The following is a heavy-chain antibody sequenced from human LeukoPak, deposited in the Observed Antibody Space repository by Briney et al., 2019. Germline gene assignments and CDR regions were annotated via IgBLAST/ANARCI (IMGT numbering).Heavy chain of an antibody. J-gene: IGHJ4*02. Sequence: GESLKISCKGSGYSFTSYWIGWVRQMPGKGLEWMGIIYPGDSDTRYSPSFQGQVTISADKSISTAYLQWSSLKASDTAMYYCARAPSNYDFWSGYYLNYWGQGTLVTVSS. CDR1: GYSFTSYW. CDR2: IYPGDSDT. CDR3: ARAPSNYDFWSGYYLNY. V-gene: IGHV5-51*01. D-gene: IGHD3-3*01.